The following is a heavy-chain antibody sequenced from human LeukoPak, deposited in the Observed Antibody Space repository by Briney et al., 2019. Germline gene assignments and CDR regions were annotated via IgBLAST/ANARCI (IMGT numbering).Heavy chain of an antibody. CDR1: GASITRGAYY. CDR3: ARYYCASSRCPGVDY. D-gene: IGHD2-2*01. V-gene: IGHV4-31*03. CDR2: SSYSGSA. Sequence: SETLSLTCTVSGASITRGAYYWTWIRQHPGEGLEWIGYSSYSGSAYYNPSLKSRVTISVDTSKSQFSLKLSPVTAADTAVYYCARYYCASSRCPGVDYWGQGTLVTVSS. J-gene: IGHJ4*02.